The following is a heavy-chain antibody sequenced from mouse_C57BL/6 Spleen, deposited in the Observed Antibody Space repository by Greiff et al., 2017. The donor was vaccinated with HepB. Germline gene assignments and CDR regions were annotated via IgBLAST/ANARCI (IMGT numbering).Heavy chain of an antibody. V-gene: IGHV3-6*01. CDR1: GYSITSGYY. CDR2: ISYDGSN. J-gene: IGHJ3*01. CDR3: AISGPYDWFAY. D-gene: IGHD2-12*01. Sequence: EVQLQESGPGLVKPSQSLSLTCSVTGYSITSGYYWNWIRQFPGNKLEWMGYISYDGSNNYNPSLKNRISITRDTSKNQFFLKLNSVTTEDTATYYCAISGPYDWFAYWGQGTLVTVSA.